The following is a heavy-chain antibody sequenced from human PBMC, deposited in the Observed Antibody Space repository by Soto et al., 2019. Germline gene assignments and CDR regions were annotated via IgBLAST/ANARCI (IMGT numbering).Heavy chain of an antibody. CDR1: GGSFSGYY. V-gene: IGHV4-34*01. CDR2: INHSGST. J-gene: IGHJ5*02. Sequence: SETLSLTCAVYGGSFSGYYWSWIRQPPGKGLEWIGEINHSGSTNYNPSLKSRVTISVDTSKSQFSLKLSSVTAADTAVYYCARELREGWFDPWGQGTLVTVSS. CDR3: ARELREGWFDP.